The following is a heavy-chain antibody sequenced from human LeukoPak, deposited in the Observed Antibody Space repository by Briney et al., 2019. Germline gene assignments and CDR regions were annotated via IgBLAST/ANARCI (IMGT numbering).Heavy chain of an antibody. Sequence: ASVKVSCKASGYSFTTYGINWVRQAPGQGLEWMGWISAYNGNTKYAQKLQGRVTMTTDTSTSTGYMELRSLRSDDTAVYYCARDGMGMTTVTTLNWLGPWGQGTLVTVSS. CDR2: ISAYNGNT. CDR1: GYSFTTYG. V-gene: IGHV1-18*01. D-gene: IGHD4-17*01. CDR3: ARDGMGMTTVTTLNWLGP. J-gene: IGHJ5*02.